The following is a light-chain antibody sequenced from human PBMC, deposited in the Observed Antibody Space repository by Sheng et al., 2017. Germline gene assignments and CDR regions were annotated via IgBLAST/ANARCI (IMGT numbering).Light chain of an antibody. CDR3: QQYHTSPPT. CDR2: GAS. Sequence: EIVLTQSPGTLSLSPGERATLSCRASQSVSSGYLAWYQQKPGQAPRLLIYGASRRATGIPDRFSGSGSGTDFTLTISRLEPEDSAVFYCQQYHTSPPTFGHGTKLEIK. J-gene: IGKJ1*01. CDR1: QSVSSGY. V-gene: IGKV3-20*01.